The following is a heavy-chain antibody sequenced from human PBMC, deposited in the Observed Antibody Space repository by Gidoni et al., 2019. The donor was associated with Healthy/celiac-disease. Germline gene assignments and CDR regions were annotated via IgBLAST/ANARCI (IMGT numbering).Heavy chain of an antibody. D-gene: IGHD2-2*02. Sequence: QVQLVESGGGVVQPGRSLRLSCAASGFTFSSNAMHWVRQAPGKGLECVAVISYDGSNKYYADSVKGRFTISRDNSKNTLYLQMNSLRAEDTAVYYCARDGATAILEDAFDIWGQGTMVTVSS. CDR2: ISYDGSNK. J-gene: IGHJ3*02. V-gene: IGHV3-30*04. CDR3: ARDGATAILEDAFDI. CDR1: GFTFSSNA.